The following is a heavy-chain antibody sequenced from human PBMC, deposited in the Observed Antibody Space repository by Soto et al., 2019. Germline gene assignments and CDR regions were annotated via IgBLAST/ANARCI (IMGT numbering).Heavy chain of an antibody. D-gene: IGHD3-10*01. CDR2: ISAYNGNT. V-gene: IGHV1-18*01. J-gene: IGHJ5*02. CDR3: ARDRPSITMVRGVDP. Sequence: QVQLVQSGAEVKKPGASVKVSCKASGYTFTSYGISWVRQAPGQGLEWMGWISAYNGNTNYAQKLQGRVTMTTDTSPSTAHMELRSLRSDDTAVYYCARDRPSITMVRGVDPWGQGTLVTVSS. CDR1: GYTFTSYG.